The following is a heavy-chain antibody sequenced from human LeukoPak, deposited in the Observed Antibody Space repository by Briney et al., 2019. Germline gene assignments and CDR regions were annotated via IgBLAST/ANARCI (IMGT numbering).Heavy chain of an antibody. J-gene: IGHJ4*02. CDR2: VTSSGSST. Sequence: GGSLRLSCAASGFSISDYYMSWIRQSPGKGLEWISYVTSSGSSTKYADSVKGRFTISRDNAKNSVALQMNSLRAEDTAVYYCARERRGSYYAFESWGQGTLVTVSS. V-gene: IGHV3-11*01. D-gene: IGHD3-10*01. CDR3: ARERRGSYYAFES. CDR1: GFSISDYY.